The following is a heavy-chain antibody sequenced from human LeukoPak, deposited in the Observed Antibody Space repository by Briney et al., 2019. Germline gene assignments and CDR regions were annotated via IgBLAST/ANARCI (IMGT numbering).Heavy chain of an antibody. V-gene: IGHV4-34*01. Sequence: SETLSLTCAVYGGSFSGYYWSWIRQPPGKGLEWIGEINHSGSTNYNPSLKSRVTISVDTSKNQFSLKVNSVTAADTAVYYCARATSSYFYYMDVWGKGTTVTVSS. CDR2: INHSGST. J-gene: IGHJ6*03. CDR1: GGSFSGYY. CDR3: ARATSSYFYYMDV. D-gene: IGHD3-10*01.